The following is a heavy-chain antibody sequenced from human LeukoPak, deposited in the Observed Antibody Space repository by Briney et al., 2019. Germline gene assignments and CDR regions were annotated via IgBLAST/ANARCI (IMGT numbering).Heavy chain of an antibody. J-gene: IGHJ3*02. CDR3: ARQPGGTAAFDI. D-gene: IGHD6-13*01. CDR1: GGSFSGYY. Sequence: SETLSLTCAVYGGSFSGYYWSWIRQPPGKGLEWIGEINHSGSTNYNPSLKSRLTISVDTSKNEVSLVLTSVTAADTALYYCARQPGGTAAFDIWAQGTMVTVSA. CDR2: INHSGST. V-gene: IGHV4-34*01.